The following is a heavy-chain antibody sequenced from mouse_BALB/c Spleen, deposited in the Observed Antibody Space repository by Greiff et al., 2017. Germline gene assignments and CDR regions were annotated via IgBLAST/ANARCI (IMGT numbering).Heavy chain of an antibody. CDR1: GYSFTDYN. J-gene: IGHJ1*01. CDR3: ARSSWYFGV. CDR2: IYPGSGNT. Sequence: VQLQQSGAELVRPGASVKLSCKASGYSFTDYNINWVKQRTGQSLEWIGEIYPGSGNTYYHEKFKGKATLTADKSSSTAYMQLSSLTSEDSAVFYCARSSWYFGVWGAGTTVTVSS. V-gene: IGHV1-77*01.